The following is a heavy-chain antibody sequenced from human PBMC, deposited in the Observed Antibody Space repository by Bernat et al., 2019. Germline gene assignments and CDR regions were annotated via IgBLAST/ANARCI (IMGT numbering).Heavy chain of an antibody. CDR1: GYTFTNYW. Sequence: EVQLVQSGAEVRKPGESLKMSCKASGYTFTNYWIGWVRQMPGKGLEWMGIIYPGESDTRYSPSFQGQVTISADKSISTAYLQWSSLKASDTAMYYCARRVEGTAPFDYWGQGTLVTVSS. V-gene: IGHV5-51*01. CDR3: ARRVEGTAPFDY. CDR2: IYPGESDT. D-gene: IGHD2-8*02. J-gene: IGHJ4*02.